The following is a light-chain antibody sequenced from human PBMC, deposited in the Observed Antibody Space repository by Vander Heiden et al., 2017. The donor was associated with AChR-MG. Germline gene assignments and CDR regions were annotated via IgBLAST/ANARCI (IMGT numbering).Light chain of an antibody. CDR1: GGHSSDS. V-gene: IGLV4-60*03. CDR2: LEGSGSY. Sequence: PVLTQSSSASASLGSSVKLTCTLSGGHSSDSVAWHQQQPGKAPGYLMKLEGSGSYNKGSGVPDRFSGSSSGADRYLTISNLQSEDEADYYCETWDSKGVVFGGGTKLTVL. J-gene: IGLJ2*01. CDR3: ETWDSKGVV.